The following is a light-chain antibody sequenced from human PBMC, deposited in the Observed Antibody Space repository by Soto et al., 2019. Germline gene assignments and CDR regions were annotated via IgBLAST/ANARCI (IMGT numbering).Light chain of an antibody. V-gene: IGLV2-14*01. Sequence: QSALTQPASVSGSPGQSITISCTGTSSDVGGYNYVSWYQQHPGKAPKLMIYEVSNRPSRVSNRFSGSKSGNTASLTISGLQAEDEADYCCSSYTRSSTSYVFGTGNKLTVL. CDR1: SSDVGGYNY. CDR3: SSYTRSSTSYV. J-gene: IGLJ1*01. CDR2: EVS.